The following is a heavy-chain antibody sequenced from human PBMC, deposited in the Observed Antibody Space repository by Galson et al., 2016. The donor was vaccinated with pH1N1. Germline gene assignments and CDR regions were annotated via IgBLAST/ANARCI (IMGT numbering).Heavy chain of an antibody. CDR2: TYYRSKWYN. J-gene: IGHJ3*02. V-gene: IGHV6-1*01. Sequence: CAISGDSVSSNSATWNWIRQSPSRGLEWLGRTYYRSKWYNDYAESVKSRIIISPDTSKNQLSLQLNSVTPADTAVYYWARGVIDYDFWSGYQDHAAFDIWVQGTMVIVSS. CDR3: ARGVIDYDFWSGYQDHAAFDI. CDR1: GDSVSSNSAT. D-gene: IGHD3-3*01.